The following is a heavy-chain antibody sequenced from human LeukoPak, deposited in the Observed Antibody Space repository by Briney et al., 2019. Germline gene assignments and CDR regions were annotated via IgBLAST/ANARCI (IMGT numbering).Heavy chain of an antibody. CDR2: IRYDGSDK. V-gene: IGHV3-30*02. D-gene: IGHD1-26*01. Sequence: PGGSLRLSCAASGFTFSRYGMHWVRQAPGKGLEWVAFIRYDGSDKYYADSVKGRFTISRDNSKNTLYLQMNSLRAEDTAVYYCAKGRGRSYPHYYMDVWGKGTTVTVSS. J-gene: IGHJ6*03. CDR3: AKGRGRSYPHYYMDV. CDR1: GFTFSRYG.